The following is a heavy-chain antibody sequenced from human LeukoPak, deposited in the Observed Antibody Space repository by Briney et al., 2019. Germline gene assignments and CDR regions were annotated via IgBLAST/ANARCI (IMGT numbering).Heavy chain of an antibody. J-gene: IGHJ4*02. CDR1: GFTFSGYA. CDR3: AKGRWSGYSEPFDY. CDR2: ISGSGGST. D-gene: IGHD3-3*01. Sequence: PGGSLRLSCAASGFTFSGYAMSWVRQAPGKGLEWVSAISGSGGSTYYADSVKGRFTISRDNSKNTLYLQMNSLRAEDTAVYYCAKGRWSGYSEPFDYWGQGTLVTVSS. V-gene: IGHV3-23*01.